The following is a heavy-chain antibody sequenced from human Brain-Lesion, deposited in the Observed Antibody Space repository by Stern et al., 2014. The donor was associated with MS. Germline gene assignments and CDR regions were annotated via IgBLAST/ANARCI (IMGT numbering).Heavy chain of an antibody. V-gene: IGHV3-74*02. Sequence: EVRLGEPGGGLVLPGGSLRLSCAAAGSNFRSSWTHWVRQLPGKGMFWVSQNNRDGSDTSYADCVKGRFSISRDNIRNMLYLRMTSLRAEDTAVYYCARGVGDYWGQGARVTVSS. D-gene: IGHD3-16*01. J-gene: IGHJ4*02. CDR3: ARGVGDY. CDR2: NNRDGSDT. CDR1: GSNFRSSW.